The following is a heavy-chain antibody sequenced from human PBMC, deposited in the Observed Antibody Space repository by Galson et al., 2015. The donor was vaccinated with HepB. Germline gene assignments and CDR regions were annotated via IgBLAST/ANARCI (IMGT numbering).Heavy chain of an antibody. CDR1: GDSVSSNSAA. D-gene: IGHD6-19*01. CDR3: ATFQNSGFDY. Sequence: CAISGDSVSSNSAAWNWIGQSPSRGLEWLGRTYYRSKWYNDYAVSVKSRITINPDTSKNQVSLNLRSVTAADTAFYYCATFQNSGFDYWGQGILVTVSS. V-gene: IGHV6-1*01. CDR2: TYYRSKWYN. J-gene: IGHJ4*02.